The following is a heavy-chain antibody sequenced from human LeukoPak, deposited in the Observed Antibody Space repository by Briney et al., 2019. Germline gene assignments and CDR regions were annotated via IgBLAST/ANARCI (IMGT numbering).Heavy chain of an antibody. D-gene: IGHD5-18*01. CDR2: IYYSGST. J-gene: IGHJ4*02. V-gene: IGHV4-59*01. CDR3: ARERHSYGKFYDY. CDR1: GGSISSYY. Sequence: SETLSLTCTVSGGSISSYYWSWIRQPPGKGLEWVGYIYYSGSTNYNPSLKSRVTISVDTSKNQFSLKLSSVTAADTAVYYCARERHSYGKFYDYWGQGTLVTVSS.